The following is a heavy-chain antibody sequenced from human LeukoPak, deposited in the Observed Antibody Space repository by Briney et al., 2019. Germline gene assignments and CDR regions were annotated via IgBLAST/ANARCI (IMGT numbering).Heavy chain of an antibody. J-gene: IGHJ4*02. D-gene: IGHD3-10*01. Sequence: GGSLRLSCAASGFTFSSYGMHWVRQAPGKGLEWVAVMWYDGTNTYYADSVKGRFTISRDNSKNTLYLQMNSLRAEDTAVYYCAKLIAGVVRGVILPFDYWGQGTLVTVSS. CDR1: GFTFSSYG. CDR3: AKLIAGVVRGVILPFDY. CDR2: MWYDGTNT. V-gene: IGHV3-33*06.